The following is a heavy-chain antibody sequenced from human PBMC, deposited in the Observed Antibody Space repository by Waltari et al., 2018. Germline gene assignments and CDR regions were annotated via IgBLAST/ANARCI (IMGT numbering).Heavy chain of an antibody. J-gene: IGHJ5*02. D-gene: IGHD2-2*01. CDR2: ISGSGDAT. CDR1: GFTFSSWA. CDR3: AKDKAAIVYWFDP. Sequence: EVQLLESGGGLVQPGGSLRRSCSASGFTFSSWAMSWVRQAPGKGLEWVSAISGSGDATYYADSVKGRFTMSRDNSNNRLYLQMNSLRAEDTAIYYCAKDKAAIVYWFDPWGQGTLVTVSS. V-gene: IGHV3-23*01.